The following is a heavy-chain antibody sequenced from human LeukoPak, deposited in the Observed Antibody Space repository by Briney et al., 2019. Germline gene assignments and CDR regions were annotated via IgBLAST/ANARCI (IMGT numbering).Heavy chain of an antibody. CDR1: GFTFSSYA. V-gene: IGHV3-23*01. CDR2: ISGSGGNT. D-gene: IGHD6-19*01. J-gene: IGHJ4*02. Sequence: PGGSLRLSCAASGFTFSSYAMSWVRQAPGKGLEWVSAISGSGGNTYYADSVKGRFTISRDNSKNTLYLQMDSLRAEDTAVYYCAKVTSGWYAFDYWGQGTLVTVSS. CDR3: AKVTSGWYAFDY.